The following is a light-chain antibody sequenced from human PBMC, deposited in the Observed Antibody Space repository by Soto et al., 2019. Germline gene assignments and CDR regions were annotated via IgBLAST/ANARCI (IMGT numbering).Light chain of an antibody. CDR3: CSLTTSHTYV. J-gene: IGLJ1*01. CDR2: VVS. CDR1: SSDVGGYKY. V-gene: IGLV2-14*01. Sequence: QSVLTQPASVSGSPGQSITITCTGTSSDVGGYKYVSWYQQHPGKAPKLLIYVVSNRPSGVSNRFSGSKAGNTASLTISGLRAEDEADYYCCSLTTSHTYVFGSGTKVTVL.